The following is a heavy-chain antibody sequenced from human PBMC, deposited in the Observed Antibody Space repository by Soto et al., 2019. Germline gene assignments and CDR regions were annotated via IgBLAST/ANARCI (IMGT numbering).Heavy chain of an antibody. J-gene: IGHJ6*02. V-gene: IGHV3-30*18. CDR1: GFTFSNYG. CDR3: AKYHGRRSNGLDV. D-gene: IGHD2-2*01. CDR2: ISYDGSNK. Sequence: GGSLRLSCAASGFTFSNYGMHWVRQAPGKGLEWVAVISYDGSNKYYADSVKGRFTISRDNSKNTLYLQMNSLRAEDTAVYYCAKYHGRRSNGLDVCGQGTPVTVYS.